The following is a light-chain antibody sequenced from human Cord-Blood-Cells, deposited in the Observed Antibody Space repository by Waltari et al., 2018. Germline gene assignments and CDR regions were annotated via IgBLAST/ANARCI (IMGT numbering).Light chain of an antibody. Sequence: DIQMTQSPSSLSASVGDRVTITCRASQSISSYLNWYQQKPGKAPKLLIYAASSLQSGVPSRFSCNVSGTDFTLTISNLQPEDFATYYCQQSYSTPITFDQGTRLEIK. CDR1: QSISSY. V-gene: IGKV1-39*01. CDR3: QQSYSTPIT. J-gene: IGKJ5*01. CDR2: AAS.